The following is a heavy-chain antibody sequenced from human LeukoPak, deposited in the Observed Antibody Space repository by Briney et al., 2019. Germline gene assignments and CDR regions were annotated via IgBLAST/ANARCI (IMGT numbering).Heavy chain of an antibody. CDR2: ISGSGGST. V-gene: IGHV3-23*01. CDR3: AKDMLAYYYDSSGPYYFDY. D-gene: IGHD3-22*01. CDR1: GFTFSSYA. Sequence: GSLRLSCAASGFTFSSYAMSWGRQAPGKGLEGVSAISGSGGSTYYADSVKGRFTISRDNSKNTLYLQMNSLRAEDTAVYYCAKDMLAYYYDSSGPYYFDYWGQGTLVTVSS. J-gene: IGHJ4*02.